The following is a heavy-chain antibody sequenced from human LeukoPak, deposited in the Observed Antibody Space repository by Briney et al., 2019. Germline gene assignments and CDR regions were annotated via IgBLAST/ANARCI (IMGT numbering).Heavy chain of an antibody. Sequence: GESLKISCKGSGYRFTSYWIGWVRQMPGKGLEWMGIIYPGDSDTRYSPSFQGQVTISADKSISTAYLQWSSLKASDTAMYYCARLQLYYYYGMDVWGQGTTVTVSS. CDR2: IYPGDSDT. CDR1: GYRFTSYW. CDR3: ARLQLYYYYGMDV. V-gene: IGHV5-51*01. D-gene: IGHD5-18*01. J-gene: IGHJ6*02.